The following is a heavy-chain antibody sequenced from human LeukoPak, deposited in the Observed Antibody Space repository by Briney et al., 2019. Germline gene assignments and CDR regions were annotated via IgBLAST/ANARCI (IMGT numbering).Heavy chain of an antibody. CDR3: AKRGSSSWTQFDY. Sequence: GGSLRLSCAASGFTFNDYAINWVRQAPGKGLEWVSVISGGTGGSTYYADSVKGRFTISRDNSKNTPYLQMNSLRAEDMAVYYCAKRGSSSWTQFDYWGQGTLVTVSS. J-gene: IGHJ4*02. CDR2: ISGGTGGST. V-gene: IGHV3-23*01. D-gene: IGHD6-13*01. CDR1: GFTFNDYA.